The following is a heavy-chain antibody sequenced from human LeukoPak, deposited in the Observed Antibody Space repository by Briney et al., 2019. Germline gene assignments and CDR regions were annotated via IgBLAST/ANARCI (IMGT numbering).Heavy chain of an antibody. V-gene: IGHV3-66*01. CDR3: ARDKPPRFQKKSDAFDI. CDR2: IYSGGST. Sequence: GGSLRLSCAASGFTFSSNYMSWVRQAPGKGLEWVSVIYSGGSTYYSDSVKGRFTISRDNSKNTLYLQMNSLRAEDTAVYYCARDKPPRFQKKSDAFDIWGQGTMVTVSS. CDR1: GFTFSSNY. J-gene: IGHJ3*02.